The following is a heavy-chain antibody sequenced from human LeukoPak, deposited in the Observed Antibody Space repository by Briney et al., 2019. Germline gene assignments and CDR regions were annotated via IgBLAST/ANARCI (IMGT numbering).Heavy chain of an antibody. V-gene: IGHV3-21*01. CDR3: AVALGYCSSTSCSDDAFDI. D-gene: IGHD2-2*01. CDR1: GFTFSSYS. J-gene: IGHJ3*02. Sequence: GGSLRLSCAASGFTFSSYSMNWVRQAPGKGLEWVSSISSSSSYIYYADSVKGRFTISRDNAKNSLYLQMNSLRAEDTAVYYCAVALGYCSSTSCSDDAFDIWGQGTMVTVS. CDR2: ISSSSSYI.